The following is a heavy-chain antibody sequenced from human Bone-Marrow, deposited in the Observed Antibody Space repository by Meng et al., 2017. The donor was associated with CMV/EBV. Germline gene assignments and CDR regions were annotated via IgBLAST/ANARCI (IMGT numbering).Heavy chain of an antibody. Sequence: LSLTCAASGFTFSSYWMHWVRQAPGKGLVWVSRINSDGSSTSYTDSVKGRFTISRDNAKNTLYLQMNSLRAEDTAVYYCASKGDRGMDVWGQGTTVTVSS. V-gene: IGHV3-74*01. D-gene: IGHD3-16*01. CDR1: GFTFSSYW. CDR2: INSDGSST. CDR3: ASKGDRGMDV. J-gene: IGHJ6*02.